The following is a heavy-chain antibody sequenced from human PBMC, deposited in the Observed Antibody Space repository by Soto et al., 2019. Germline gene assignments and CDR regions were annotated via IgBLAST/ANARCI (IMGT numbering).Heavy chain of an antibody. CDR2: IYWSDEK. J-gene: IGHJ5*02. Sequence: QITLKESGPTLVKPTQTLTLTCTFSGFSLTISGEGVGWIRQPPGKALEWLALIYWSDEKHYSPSLKNRLTIAKDTSKNQGVLTMANMDPVDTAPYYCARLVYRAGGRIFDPWGQGSLVTVSS. D-gene: IGHD3-16*01. CDR3: ARLVYRAGGRIFDP. CDR1: GFSLTISGEG. V-gene: IGHV2-5*01.